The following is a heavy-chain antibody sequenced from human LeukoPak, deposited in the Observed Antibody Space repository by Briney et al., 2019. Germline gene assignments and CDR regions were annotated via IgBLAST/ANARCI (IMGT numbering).Heavy chain of an antibody. Sequence: GGSLRLSCAASGFTFSSADLHWVRQVTGKGLEWVSAIGTGGDTYYADSVGGRFTISRDNAKNSLYLQMNSLRAEDTAVYYCVREPAQHLAPLDRYFDLWGRGTLVTVSS. CDR1: GFTFSSAD. V-gene: IGHV3-13*01. CDR2: IGTGGDT. J-gene: IGHJ2*01. D-gene: IGHD6-13*01. CDR3: VREPAQHLAPLDRYFDL.